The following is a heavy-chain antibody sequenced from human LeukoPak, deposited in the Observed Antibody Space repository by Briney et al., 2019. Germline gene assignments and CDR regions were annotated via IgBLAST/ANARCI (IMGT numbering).Heavy chain of an antibody. CDR3: ARRVGRDRRQQALGY. D-gene: IGHD1-26*01. Sequence: WASVKVSCKASGYTFTSYDINWVRQATGQELEWMGWMNPNSGNTGYAQKFQGRVTMTRNTSISTAYMELSSLRSEDTAVYYCARRVGRDRRQQALGYWGQGTLVTVSS. CDR2: MNPNSGNT. J-gene: IGHJ4*02. V-gene: IGHV1-8*01. CDR1: GYTFTSYD.